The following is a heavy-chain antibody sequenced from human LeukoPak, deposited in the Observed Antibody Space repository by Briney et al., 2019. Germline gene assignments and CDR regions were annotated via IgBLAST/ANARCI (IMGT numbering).Heavy chain of an antibody. CDR2: IIPIFGTA. J-gene: IGHJ4*02. D-gene: IGHD3-22*01. Sequence: SVTVSCKASGGTFSSYAISWVRQAPGQGLEWMGGIIPIFGTANYAQKFQGRVTITADESTSTAYMELSSLRSEDTAVYYCARTPSSYYDSSGYYYFDYWGQGTLVTVSS. CDR3: ARTPSSYYDSSGYYYFDY. V-gene: IGHV1-69*13. CDR1: GGTFSSYA.